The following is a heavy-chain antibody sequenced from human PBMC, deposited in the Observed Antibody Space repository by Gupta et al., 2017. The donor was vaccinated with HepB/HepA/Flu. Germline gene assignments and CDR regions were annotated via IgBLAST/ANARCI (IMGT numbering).Heavy chain of an antibody. CDR1: GLTFRHSV. J-gene: IGHJ4*02. CDR3: AKDRAYCGVDCARWGYPFDY. D-gene: IGHD2-21*02. CDR2: ISGSGGST. V-gene: IGHV3-23*01. Sequence: LESGAGLVPPWGSFSPSCAASGLTFRHSVMPWVRQPPGEGLEWVSAISGSGGSTYYADSVKGRFTISRDNSKKTLYLQMNSLRAEDTAVYYCAKDRAYCGVDCARWGYPFDYWGQGTLVTVSS.